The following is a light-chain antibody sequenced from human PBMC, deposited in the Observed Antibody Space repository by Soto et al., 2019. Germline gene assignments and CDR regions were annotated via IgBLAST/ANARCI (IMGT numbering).Light chain of an antibody. Sequence: QSALTQPPSASGSPGQSVAISCTGTSSDVGGYNSVSWYQQHPGKAPKLMIYDVTNRPSGVSNRFSGSESGNTASLTISGLQAEDEADYYCSSHTSSRTYVFGTGTKVTVL. V-gene: IGLV2-14*03. CDR1: SSDVGGYNS. J-gene: IGLJ1*01. CDR3: SSHTSSRTYV. CDR2: DVT.